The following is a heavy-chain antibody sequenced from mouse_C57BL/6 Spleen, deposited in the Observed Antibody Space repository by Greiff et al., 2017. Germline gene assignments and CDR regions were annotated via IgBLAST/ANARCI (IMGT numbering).Heavy chain of an antibody. J-gene: IGHJ3*01. Sequence: QVQLQQPGAELVMPGASVKLSCKASGYTFTSYWMHWVKQRPGQGLEWIGEIDPSDSYTNSKQKFKGKSTLTVDKSSSTAYMQLSSLTSKDSAVYYCARGDYDGGFAYWGQGSLVTVAA. V-gene: IGHV1-69*01. CDR2: IDPSDSYT. D-gene: IGHD2-4*01. CDR3: ARGDYDGGFAY. CDR1: GYTFTSYW.